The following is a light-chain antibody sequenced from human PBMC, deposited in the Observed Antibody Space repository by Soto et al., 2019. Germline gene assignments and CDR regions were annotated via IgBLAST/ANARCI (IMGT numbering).Light chain of an antibody. CDR1: QNVARSN. CDR3: HQYGSSPPYS. Sequence: EIVLTQSPDTLSLSPGERATLSCRATQNVARSNLAWYQHRPGQAPRLLISGAYTRAADTPDRFSGSGSGAQFTLTISRLEPEDFAVYYCHQYGSSPPYSFCQGTLLEI. V-gene: IGKV3-20*01. J-gene: IGKJ2*03. CDR2: GAY.